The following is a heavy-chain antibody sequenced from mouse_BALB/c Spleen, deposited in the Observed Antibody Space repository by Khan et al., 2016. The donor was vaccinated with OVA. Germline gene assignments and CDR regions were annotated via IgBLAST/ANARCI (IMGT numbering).Heavy chain of an antibody. D-gene: IGHD1-1*01. CDR2: IDPATGYT. Sequence: EVELVESGAELVKPGASVKLSCTTSGFTIKDTYIHWVKQRPEQGLEWIGRIDPATGYTKFDPKFQGQVTITTDTSSNTAYLQLSSLTSDDTAVYKCVRDGYYRRNDGWFAYWGQGTLVTVSA. V-gene: IGHV14-3*02. J-gene: IGHJ3*01. CDR1: GFTIKDTY. CDR3: VRDGYYRRNDGWFAY.